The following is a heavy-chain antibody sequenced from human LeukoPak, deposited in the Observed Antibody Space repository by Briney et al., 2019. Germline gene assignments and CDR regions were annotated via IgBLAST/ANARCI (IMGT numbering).Heavy chain of an antibody. CDR3: ARDSGIVVVPAAYGMDV. Sequence: GGSLRLSCAASGCTFSSYAMHWVRQAPGKGLEWVAVISYDGSNKYYADSVKGRFTISRDNSKNTLYLQMNSLRAEDTAVYYCARDSGIVVVPAAYGMDVWGQGTMVTVSS. CDR1: GCTFSSYA. D-gene: IGHD2-2*01. V-gene: IGHV3-30*04. J-gene: IGHJ6*02. CDR2: ISYDGSNK.